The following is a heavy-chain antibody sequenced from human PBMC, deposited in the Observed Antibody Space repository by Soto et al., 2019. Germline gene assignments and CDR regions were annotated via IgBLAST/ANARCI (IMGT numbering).Heavy chain of an antibody. CDR2: IIPILGIT. V-gene: IGHV1-69*02. CDR3: AIAVAGTHGMDV. CDR1: GGTFSSYT. J-gene: IGHJ6*02. Sequence: QVQLVQSGAEVKKPESSVKVSCKASGGTFSSYTISWVRQAPGQGLEWMGRIIPILGITNYAQKFQGRVTITADKSTSTAYMEPSSLRSEDTAVYYCAIAVAGTHGMDVWGQGTTVTVSS. D-gene: IGHD6-19*01.